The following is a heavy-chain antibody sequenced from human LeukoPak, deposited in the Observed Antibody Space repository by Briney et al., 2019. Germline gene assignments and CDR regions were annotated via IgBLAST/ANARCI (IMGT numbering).Heavy chain of an antibody. CDR3: ARAWDFVIGAFDL. CDR1: GFNFNNYD. CDR2: IKFHGHET. J-gene: IGHJ3*01. V-gene: IGHV3-30*02. D-gene: IGHD2/OR15-2a*01. Sequence: GGSLRLSCVASGFNFNNYDLHWVRQAPGKGLEWVAFIKFHGHETFYADSVEGRFTFSRDDSKNTLDLQMSSLTGEDTAVYYCARAWDFVIGAFDLWGQGIMVTVSS.